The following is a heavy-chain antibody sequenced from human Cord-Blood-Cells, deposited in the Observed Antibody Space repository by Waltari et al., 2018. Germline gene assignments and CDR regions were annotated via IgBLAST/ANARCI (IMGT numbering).Heavy chain of an antibody. Sequence: QVQLVQSGAEVKKPGASVKVSCKASGYTFTSSDINWVRQAPGQGLEWMGWMNPNSGNTGYAQKFQGRVTITRNTSISTAYMELSSLRSEDTAVYYCARVSTGDPLPDAFDIWGQGTMVTVSS. CDR1: GYTFTSSD. CDR3: ARVSTGDPLPDAFDI. V-gene: IGHV1-8*03. J-gene: IGHJ3*02. CDR2: MNPNSGNT. D-gene: IGHD7-27*01.